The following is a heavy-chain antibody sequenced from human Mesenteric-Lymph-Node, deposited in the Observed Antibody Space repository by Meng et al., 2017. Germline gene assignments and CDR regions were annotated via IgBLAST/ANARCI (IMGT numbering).Heavy chain of an antibody. CDR2: ISYDGRDK. V-gene: IGHV3-30*01. CDR1: GFTFSSYA. CDR3: ARLEGRLLDY. D-gene: IGHD6-25*01. J-gene: IGHJ4*02. Sequence: GESLKISCAASGFTFSSYAMHWVRQAPGKGLEWVTVISYDGRDKYYADSVKGRFTISRDNSKNTLYLQMNSLRAEDTAVYYCARLEGRLLDYWGQGTLVTVSS.